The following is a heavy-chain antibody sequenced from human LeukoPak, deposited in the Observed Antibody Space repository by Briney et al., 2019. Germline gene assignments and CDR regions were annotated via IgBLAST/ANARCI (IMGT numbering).Heavy chain of an antibody. V-gene: IGHV3-48*03. CDR2: ISSSGSTI. CDR1: GFTFSSYE. CDR3: ARGGFRGYSYGYSDY. Sequence: GGPLRLSCAASGFTFSSYEMNWVRQAPGKGLEWVSYISSSGSTIYYADSVKGRFTISRDNAKNSLYLRMNSLRAEDTAVYYCARGGFRGYSYGYSDYWGQGTLVTVSS. J-gene: IGHJ4*02. D-gene: IGHD5-18*01.